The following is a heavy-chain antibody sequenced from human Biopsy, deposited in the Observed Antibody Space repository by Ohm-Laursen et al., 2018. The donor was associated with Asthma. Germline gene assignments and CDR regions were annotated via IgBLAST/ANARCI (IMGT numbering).Heavy chain of an antibody. CDR3: ARGGYCTSPTCPWGRYATDV. CDR1: GFTFNSYW. V-gene: IGHV3-7*01. Sequence: SLRLSCAASGFTFNSYWMSWVRQAPGKGLERVANIKKDGSEIYYVDSVKGRFTISRDNAKNSLYLHMNSLRAEDTAVYYCARGGYCTSPTCPWGRYATDVWGQGTTVTVSS. J-gene: IGHJ6*02. D-gene: IGHD2-2*01. CDR2: IKKDGSEI.